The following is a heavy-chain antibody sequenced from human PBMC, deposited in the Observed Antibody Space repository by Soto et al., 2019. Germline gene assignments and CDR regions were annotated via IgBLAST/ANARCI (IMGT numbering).Heavy chain of an antibody. CDR3: ARESVSGTYRFDS. D-gene: IGHD3-16*02. CDR2: IHDTGRT. V-gene: IGHV4-4*07. Sequence: ETLSLTCTVSGDSLSTYYWIWIRHPAGERLEWIVRIHDTGRTNYNLSLKSRVTMSVDTSKNQFSLRVNSVTAADTAVYYCARESVSGTYRFDSWGQGTLVTVSS. J-gene: IGHJ4*02. CDR1: GDSLSTYY.